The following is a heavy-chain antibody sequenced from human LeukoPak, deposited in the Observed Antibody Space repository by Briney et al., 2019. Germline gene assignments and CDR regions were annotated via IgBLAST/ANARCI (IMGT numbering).Heavy chain of an antibody. CDR1: GGSISSSSYY. CDR3: ARRGSSWYWFDP. CDR2: IYYSGST. Sequence: SETLSLTCTVSGGSISSSSYYWGWIRQPPGKGLEWIGSIYYSGSTYYNPSLKSRVTISVDTSKNQFSLKLSSVTAADTAVYYCARRGSSWYWFDPWGQGTTVTVSS. D-gene: IGHD6-13*01. V-gene: IGHV4-39*01. J-gene: IGHJ5*01.